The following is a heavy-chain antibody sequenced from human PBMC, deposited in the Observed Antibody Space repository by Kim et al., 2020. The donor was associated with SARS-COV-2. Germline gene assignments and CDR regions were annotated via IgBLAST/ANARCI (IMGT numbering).Heavy chain of an antibody. V-gene: IGHV3-23*01. J-gene: IGHJ4*02. CDR3: AKGVSVVVAATSDY. CDR2: ISGSGDST. D-gene: IGHD2-15*01. Sequence: GGSLRLSCAASGFTFSSYAMSWVRQAPGKGLEWVSSISGSGDSTYYADSVKGRFSISRDNSKNTLYLQMSSLRAEDTAVYYCAKGVSVVVAATSDYWGQGALVTVSS. CDR1: GFTFSSYA.